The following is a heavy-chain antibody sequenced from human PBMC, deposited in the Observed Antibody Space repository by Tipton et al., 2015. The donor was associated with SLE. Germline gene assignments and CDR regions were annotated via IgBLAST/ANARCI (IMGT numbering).Heavy chain of an antibody. V-gene: IGHV4-39*07. CDR2: MYYSGST. CDR3: ARGLGLGGPGAFDI. Sequence: TLSLTCTVSGGSISSYSYYWGWIRQPPGKGLEWIGSMYYSGSTNYNPSLKSRVTISVDTSKNQFSLKLSSVTAADTAVYYCARGLGLGGPGAFDIWGQGTMVTVSS. J-gene: IGHJ3*02. D-gene: IGHD3-16*01. CDR1: GGSISSYSYY.